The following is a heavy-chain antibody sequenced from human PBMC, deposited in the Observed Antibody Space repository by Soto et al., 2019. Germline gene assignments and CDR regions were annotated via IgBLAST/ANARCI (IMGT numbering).Heavy chain of an antibody. D-gene: IGHD6-25*01. CDR2: IYSAGRT. CDR3: ARDYLGSGSPRIGFDV. CDR1: GFTVNSNH. Sequence: EVQLEETGGGLVQPGGSLRLSCAASGFTVNSNHMSWVRQAPGKGLEWVSLIYSAGRTHYADSVKGRFTVSRDNSENRLFLQMNNLEVGDTAVYYCARDYLGSGSPRIGFDVWGLGTMVTVSS. V-gene: IGHV3-53*02. J-gene: IGHJ3*01.